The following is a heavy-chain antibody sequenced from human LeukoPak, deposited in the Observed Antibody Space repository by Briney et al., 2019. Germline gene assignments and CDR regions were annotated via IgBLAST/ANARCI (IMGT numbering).Heavy chain of an antibody. D-gene: IGHD3-10*01. CDR3: ARVTYGSGTYGAFDY. Sequence: GGTLRLSCAASGFTFSSYGMSWVRQAPGKGLEWVSTISGSGDNTYYADSVKGRFTISRDNSKNTLYLQMNSLRAEDTAVYYCARVTYGSGTYGAFDYWGQGTLVTVSS. V-gene: IGHV3-23*01. CDR2: ISGSGDNT. CDR1: GFTFSSYG. J-gene: IGHJ4*02.